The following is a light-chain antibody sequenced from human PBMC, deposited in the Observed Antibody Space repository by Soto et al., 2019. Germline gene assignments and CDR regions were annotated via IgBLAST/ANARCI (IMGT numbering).Light chain of an antibody. V-gene: IGLV3-1*01. Sequence: SYELTQPPSVSVSPGQTASITCSGDALGNKFASWYQQKPGQSPVLVIYQDNRRPSGIPERFSGSSSGNTATLIISGTQSMDEADYYCQAWDTNTGVFGTGTKLTVL. J-gene: IGLJ1*01. CDR3: QAWDTNTGV. CDR1: ALGNKF. CDR2: QDN.